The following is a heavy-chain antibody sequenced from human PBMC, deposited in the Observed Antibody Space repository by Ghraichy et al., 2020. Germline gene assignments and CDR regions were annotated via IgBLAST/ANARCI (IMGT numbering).Heavy chain of an antibody. J-gene: IGHJ4*02. D-gene: IGHD3-10*01. CDR2: INHSGST. Sequence: SETLSLTCAVYGASFSDYYWSWIRQPPGKGLEWIGEINHSGSTNYNPSLKSRVTISVDTSKNQFSLKLSSVTAADTAVYYCVRVGEFLFDHWGQETLVTVSS. CDR3: VRVGEFLFDH. CDR1: GASFSDYY. V-gene: IGHV4-34*01.